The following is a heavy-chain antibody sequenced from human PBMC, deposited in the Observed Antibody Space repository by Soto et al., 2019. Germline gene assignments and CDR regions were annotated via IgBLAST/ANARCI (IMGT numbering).Heavy chain of an antibody. J-gene: IGHJ5*02. Sequence: TLSLTCTVSGGSISSYYWSWIRQPPGKGLEWIGYIYYSGSTNYNPSLKSRVTISVDTSKNQFSLKLSSVTAADTAVYYCAREGIAARPRYNWFDPWGQGTLVTVSS. CDR2: IYYSGST. D-gene: IGHD6-6*01. CDR1: GGSISSYY. V-gene: IGHV4-59*01. CDR3: AREGIAARPRYNWFDP.